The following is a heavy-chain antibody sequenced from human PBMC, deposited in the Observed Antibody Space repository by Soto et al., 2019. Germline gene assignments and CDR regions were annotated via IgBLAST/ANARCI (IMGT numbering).Heavy chain of an antibody. J-gene: IGHJ2*01. CDR3: ASGGGSEDWYFDL. D-gene: IGHD2-15*01. CDR1: GFTFSDYY. V-gene: IGHV3-11*05. Sequence: QVQLVESGGGLVKPGGSLRLSCAASGFTFSDYYMSWIRQAPGKGLEWVSYISSSSSYTNYADSVKDRFTISRDNAKNSLYLQMNSLRAEDTAVYYCASGGGSEDWYFDLWGRGTLVTVSS. CDR2: ISSSSSYT.